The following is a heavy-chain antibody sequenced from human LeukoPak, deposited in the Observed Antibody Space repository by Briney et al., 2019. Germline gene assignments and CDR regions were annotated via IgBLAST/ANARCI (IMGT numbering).Heavy chain of an antibody. J-gene: IGHJ5*02. Sequence: GGSLRLSCAASGFTFSSYAMSWVRQAPGKGLEWVSTISGSGGSTYYTDSVKGRFTISRDNSKNTLYLQMNSLRAEDTAVYYCAKEFGELPDGVGNCFDPWGQGTLVTVSS. V-gene: IGHV3-23*01. CDR1: GFTFSSYA. CDR3: AKEFGELPDGVGNCFDP. D-gene: IGHD3-10*01. CDR2: ISGSGGST.